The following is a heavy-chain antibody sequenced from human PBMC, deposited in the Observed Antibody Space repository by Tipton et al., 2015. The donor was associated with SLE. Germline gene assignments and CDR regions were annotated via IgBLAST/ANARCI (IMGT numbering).Heavy chain of an antibody. J-gene: IGHJ4*02. CDR3: ARVGQQLVPDY. V-gene: IGHV3-21*01. CDR1: GFTFSSYS. D-gene: IGHD6-13*01. CDR2: ISSSSSYI. Sequence: GSLRLSCAASGFTFSSYSMNWVRQAPGKGLEWVSSISSSSSYIYYADSVKGRFTISRDNAKNSLYLQMNSLRAEDTAVYYCARVGQQLVPDYWGQGTLVTVSS.